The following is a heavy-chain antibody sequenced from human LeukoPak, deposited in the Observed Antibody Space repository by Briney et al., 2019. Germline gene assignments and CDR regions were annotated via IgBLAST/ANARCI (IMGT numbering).Heavy chain of an antibody. CDR2: INPNSGGT. Sequence: ASVKVSCKASGYTFTGYYMHWVRQAPGQGLEWMGWINPNSGGTNYAQKFQGRVTMTTDTSTSTAYMELRSLRSDDTAVYYCARVEVPAAIFFYYYGSGSYQLDYWGQGTLVTVSS. CDR1: GYTFTGYY. CDR3: ARVEVPAAIFFYYYGSGSYQLDY. D-gene: IGHD3-10*01. J-gene: IGHJ4*02. V-gene: IGHV1-2*02.